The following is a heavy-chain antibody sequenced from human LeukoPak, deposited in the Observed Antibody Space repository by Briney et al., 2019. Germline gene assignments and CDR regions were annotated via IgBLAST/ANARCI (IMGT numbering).Heavy chain of an antibody. CDR3: ARAYPYGSGSTTFDY. D-gene: IGHD3-10*01. J-gene: IGHJ4*02. CDR2: IGTAGDT. Sequence: PGGALRLSCAASGFTFSSYDMHWLRQATGKGLEGVSAIGTAGDTYYPGSVKGRFTISRENAKNSLYLQMNSLRAGDTAVYYCARAYPYGSGSTTFDYWGQGTLVTVSS. CDR1: GFTFSSYD. V-gene: IGHV3-13*01.